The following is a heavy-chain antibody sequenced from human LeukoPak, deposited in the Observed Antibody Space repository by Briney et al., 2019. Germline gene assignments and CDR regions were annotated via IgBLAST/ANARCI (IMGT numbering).Heavy chain of an antibody. Sequence: SSETLSLTCAIYGGSFSGYYWSWIRQPPGKGLEWIGEINHSGSTNYNPSLKSRVTISVDTSKNQFSLKLSSVTAADTAVYYCARGARYSYGYCAFDIWGQGTMVTVPS. CDR3: ARGARYSYGYCAFDI. D-gene: IGHD5-18*01. CDR2: INHSGST. V-gene: IGHV4-34*01. CDR1: GGSFSGYY. J-gene: IGHJ3*02.